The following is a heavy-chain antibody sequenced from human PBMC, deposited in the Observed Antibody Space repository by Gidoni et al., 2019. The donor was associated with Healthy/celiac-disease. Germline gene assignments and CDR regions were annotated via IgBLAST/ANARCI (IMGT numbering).Heavy chain of an antibody. CDR1: GFTFSSYG. CDR3: ARDVNGPPDY. J-gene: IGHJ4*02. CDR2: IWYDGSNK. Sequence: QVQLVEAGGGVVQPGRSLRRSCAASGFTFSSYGMHWVRQAPGKGLEWVAVIWYDGSNKYYADSVKGRFTISRDNSKNTLYLQMNSLRAEDTAVYYCARDVNGPPDYWGQGTLVTVSS. D-gene: IGHD2-8*01. V-gene: IGHV3-33*01.